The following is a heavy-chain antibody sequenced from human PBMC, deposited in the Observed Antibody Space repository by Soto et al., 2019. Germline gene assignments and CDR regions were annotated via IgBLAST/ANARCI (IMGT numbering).Heavy chain of an antibody. CDR1: GGTFSSYA. V-gene: IGHV1-69*13. Sequence: ASVKVSCKASGGTFSSYAISWVRQAPGQGLEWMGGIIPIFGTADYAQKFQGRVTITADESTSTAYMELSSLRSADTAVYYCSRDLAAAGSYVPNLFEYWGQGTLVTVSS. J-gene: IGHJ4*02. D-gene: IGHD6-13*01. CDR2: IIPIFGTA. CDR3: SRDLAAAGSYVPNLFEY.